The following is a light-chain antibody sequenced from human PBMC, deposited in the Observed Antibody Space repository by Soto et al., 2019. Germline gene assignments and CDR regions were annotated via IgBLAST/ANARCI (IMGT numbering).Light chain of an antibody. V-gene: IGKV3D-15*01. CDR1: QSVGSD. CDR2: GAS. Sequence: IVVKMSPATVSVSQGARATLSCRASQSVGSDLVWYRQKPGQAPRLLIYGASSRATGIPDRFSGSGSGTDFTLTISSLQPEDFAPYYCPQLNSYPLTFGGGTKVDIK. CDR3: PQLNSYPLT. J-gene: IGKJ4*01.